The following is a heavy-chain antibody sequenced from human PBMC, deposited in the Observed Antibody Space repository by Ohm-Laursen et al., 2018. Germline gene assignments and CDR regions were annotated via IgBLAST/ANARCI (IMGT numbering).Heavy chain of an antibody. CDR1: GFSLSTSGMR. Sequence: STQTLTLTCTFSGFSLSTSGMRVNWIRQPPGKALEWLARIDWDDDKFYSTSLKTRLSISKDTSKNQVVLTMTNMDPVDTATYYCAYRRSDVVVVVAVEAFDIWGQGTMVTVSS. CDR3: AYRRSDVVVVVAVEAFDI. D-gene: IGHD2-15*01. V-gene: IGHV2-70*12. CDR2: IDWDDDK. J-gene: IGHJ3*02.